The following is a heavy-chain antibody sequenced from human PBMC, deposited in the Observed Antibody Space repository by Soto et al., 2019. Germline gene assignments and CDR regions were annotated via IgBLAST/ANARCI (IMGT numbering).Heavy chain of an antibody. Sequence: HPGVSLRLSCAASGFTFSSYGMHGVRQAPGKGLEWVAVIWYDGSNKYYADSVKGRFTISRDNSKNTLYLQMNSLRAEDTAVYYCEREGSAVDLGRMDVWRQGTTVPVSS. V-gene: IGHV3-33*01. CDR2: IWYDGSNK. D-gene: IGHD3-10*01. CDR1: GFTFSSYG. CDR3: EREGSAVDLGRMDV. J-gene: IGHJ6*02.